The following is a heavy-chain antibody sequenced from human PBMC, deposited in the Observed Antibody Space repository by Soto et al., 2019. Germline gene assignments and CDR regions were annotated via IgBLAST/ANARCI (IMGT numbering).Heavy chain of an antibody. CDR2: ISYDGYLK. V-gene: IGHV3-30*18. J-gene: IGHJ6*02. Sequence: PGGSLRLSCAASGFTFSTYGMQWFRQAPGKGLEWVAVISYDGYLKYYVDAVKGRFTVARDNSKNTLFLEMNSLRVEDTAVYFCAKDFKVSGSHYGTLNYYYGMDVWGQGTTVTVSS. CDR3: AKDFKVSGSHYGTLNYYYGMDV. D-gene: IGHD3-10*01. CDR1: GFTFSTYG.